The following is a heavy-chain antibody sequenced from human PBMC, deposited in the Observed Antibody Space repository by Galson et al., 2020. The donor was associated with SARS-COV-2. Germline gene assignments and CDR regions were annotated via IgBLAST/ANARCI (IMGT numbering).Heavy chain of an antibody. V-gene: IGHV4-39*01. D-gene: IGHD1-26*01. CDR2: IYYSGST. CDR3: ARLVDSGSYYFHHFDY. Sequence: SETLSLTCTVSGGSISSSSYYWGWIRQPPGKGLEWIGSIYYSGSTYYNPSLKSRVTISVDTSKNQFSLKLSSVTAADTAVYYCARLVDSGSYYFHHFDYWGQGTLVTVSS. J-gene: IGHJ4*02. CDR1: GGSISSSSYY.